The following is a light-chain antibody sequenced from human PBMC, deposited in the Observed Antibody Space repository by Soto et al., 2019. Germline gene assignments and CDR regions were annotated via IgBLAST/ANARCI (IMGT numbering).Light chain of an antibody. V-gene: IGKV3-11*01. J-gene: IGKJ3*01. Sequence: EVVLTQSPATLSLSPGDRATLSCRASQSVNNFLARYQQKPGQAPRLLIYDASNRATGIPARFSGSGSGTDFTLTISSLEPEDFAVYYCQQRSNWPTFGPGTKVDIK. CDR3: QQRSNWPT. CDR1: QSVNNF. CDR2: DAS.